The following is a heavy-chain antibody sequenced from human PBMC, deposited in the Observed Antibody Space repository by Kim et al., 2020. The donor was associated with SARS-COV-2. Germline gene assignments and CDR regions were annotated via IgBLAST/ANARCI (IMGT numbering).Heavy chain of an antibody. Sequence: SETLSLTCAVYVGSFSGYYWSWIRQPPGKGLEWIGEINHSGSTNFNPSLKSRVTISVDTSKNQFSLKLSSVTAADTAVYYCARGRTNIVVVPAAIAFDPWGQGTLVTVSS. CDR3: ARGRTNIVVVPAAIAFDP. J-gene: IGHJ5*02. CDR2: INHSGST. D-gene: IGHD2-2*01. CDR1: VGSFSGYY. V-gene: IGHV4-34*01.